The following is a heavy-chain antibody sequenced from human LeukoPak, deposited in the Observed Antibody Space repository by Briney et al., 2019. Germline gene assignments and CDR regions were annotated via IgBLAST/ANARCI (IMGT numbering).Heavy chain of an antibody. CDR1: GFSFSGHW. Sequence: GGCLRLSCTASGFSFSGHWMHWARQLPGKGLVWVSRISPTGSTTSYADSVKGRFTVSRDNAKNTLYLQVNNLRAEDTAVYYCARGPNSNWSGLDFWGQGTLLTVS. J-gene: IGHJ4*02. CDR3: ARGPNSNWSGLDF. CDR2: ISPTGSTT. D-gene: IGHD6-6*01. V-gene: IGHV3-74*01.